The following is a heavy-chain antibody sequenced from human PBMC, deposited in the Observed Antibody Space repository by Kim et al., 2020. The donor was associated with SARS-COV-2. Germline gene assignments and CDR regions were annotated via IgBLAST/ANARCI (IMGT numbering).Heavy chain of an antibody. D-gene: IGHD2-15*01. V-gene: IGHV1-18*01. CDR3: ARGDEGGACIDGCDEDS. J-gene: IGHJ5*01. CDR2: LSVFSGNS. CDR1: GYTFTRSA. Sequence: ASVKVSCKTSGYTFTRSAISWVRQAPGQRLEWMGWLSVFSGNSKYAQMFQGRVTMTADTYTTTAYMELRNLGSDDTAIYYCARGDEGGACIDGCDEDS.